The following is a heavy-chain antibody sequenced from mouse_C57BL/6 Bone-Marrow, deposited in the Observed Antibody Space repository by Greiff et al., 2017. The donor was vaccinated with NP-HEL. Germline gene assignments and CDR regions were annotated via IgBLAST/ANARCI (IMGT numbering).Heavy chain of an antibody. V-gene: IGHV1-69*01. CDR2: IDPSDSYT. J-gene: IGHJ1*03. CDR1: GYTFTSYW. CDR3: ARETITTVVGGWYFDV. D-gene: IGHD1-1*01. Sequence: VKLQQPGAELVMPGASVKLSCKASGYTFTSYWMHWVKQRPGQGLEWIGEIDPSDSYTNYNQKFKGKSTLTVDKSSSTAYMQLSSLTSEDSAVYYCARETITTVVGGWYFDVWGTGTTVTVSS.